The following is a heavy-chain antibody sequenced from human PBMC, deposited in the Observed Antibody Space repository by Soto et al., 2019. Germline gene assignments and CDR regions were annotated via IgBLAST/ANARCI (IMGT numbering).Heavy chain of an antibody. Sequence: EVQLVESGGGLVQPGGSLRLSCAASGFTFSSYWMSWVRQAPGKGLEWVANIKQDGSEKYYVDSVKGRFTISRDNAKNSLYLQMNSLRAEDTAVYYCARVRRLWEVVVAATDFDYWGQGTLVTVSS. V-gene: IGHV3-7*01. CDR1: GFTFSSYW. J-gene: IGHJ4*02. D-gene: IGHD2-15*01. CDR2: IKQDGSEK. CDR3: ARVRRLWEVVVAATDFDY.